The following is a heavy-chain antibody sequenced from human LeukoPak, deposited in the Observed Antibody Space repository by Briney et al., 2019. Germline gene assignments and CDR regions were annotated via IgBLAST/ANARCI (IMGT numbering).Heavy chain of an antibody. J-gene: IGHJ6*04. D-gene: IGHD6-13*01. V-gene: IGHV1-8*01. CDR3: ARETRGIAGV. Sequence: GASVKVSCKDSGYTFTSYDINWVRQATGQGFEWMGRMNPNSGNTDYAQKFQGRVTMTRNTSIGTAYMELSSLRSEDTAVYYCARETRGIAGVWGKGTTVTVSS. CDR2: MNPNSGNT. CDR1: GYTFTSYD.